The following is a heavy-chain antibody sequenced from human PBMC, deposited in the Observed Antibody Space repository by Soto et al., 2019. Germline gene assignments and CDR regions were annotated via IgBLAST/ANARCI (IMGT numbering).Heavy chain of an antibody. V-gene: IGHV4-34*01. CDR1: GGSFSGYY. CDR2: INHSGST. J-gene: IGHJ1*01. Sequence: QVQLQQWGAGLLKPSETLSLTCAVYGGSFSGYYWSWIRQPPGKGLEWIGEINHSGSTNYNPSLKSRVTISVDTSKNQFPLKLSSVTAADTAVYYCARGGHSRSWYGVGGRYFQHWGQGTLVTVSS. CDR3: ARGGHSRSWYGVGGRYFQH. D-gene: IGHD6-13*01.